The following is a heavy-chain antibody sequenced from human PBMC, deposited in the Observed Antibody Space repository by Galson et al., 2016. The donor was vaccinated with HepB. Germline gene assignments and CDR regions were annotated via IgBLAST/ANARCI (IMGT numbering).Heavy chain of an antibody. CDR1: GFTFSNYD. Sequence: SLRLSCAASGFTFSNYDMYWVRQTPGKGLEWVSAIGSAGDTYYPDSVKGRFSISRENANNSLFLHMYSLSVEDTAVYFCTRRAKSLYYDAFDVWGQGTMVTVSS. CDR2: IGSAGDT. V-gene: IGHV3-13*01. D-gene: IGHD2-8*01. J-gene: IGHJ3*01. CDR3: TRRAKSLYYDAFDV.